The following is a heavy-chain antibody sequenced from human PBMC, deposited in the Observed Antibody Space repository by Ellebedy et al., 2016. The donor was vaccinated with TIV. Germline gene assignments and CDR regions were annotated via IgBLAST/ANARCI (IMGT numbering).Heavy chain of an antibody. CDR1: GDTFSSYA. CDR3: ARVRGVIVFDY. Sequence: ASVKVSCKASGDTFSSYAISWVRQAPGQGLEWMGGIIPMFRTANYAQKFQGRVTITADESTSTAYMELSSLRSEDTAVYYCARVRGVIVFDYWGQGTLVTVSS. CDR2: IIPMFRTA. J-gene: IGHJ4*02. V-gene: IGHV1-69*13. D-gene: IGHD3-10*01.